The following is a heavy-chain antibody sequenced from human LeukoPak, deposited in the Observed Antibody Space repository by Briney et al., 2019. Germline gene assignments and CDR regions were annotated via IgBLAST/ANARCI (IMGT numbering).Heavy chain of an antibody. Sequence: GGSLRLSCVTSGFTFSRFGMTWVRQPPGRGLEWVASFDGNADGTYYADSVKGRCTISRDNSKNTLYLQMNSLRAEDTAIYYCAKPRIIGLGWAQFDYWGQGSLVTVSS. V-gene: IGHV3-23*01. D-gene: IGHD2-15*01. CDR1: GFTFSRFG. J-gene: IGHJ4*02. CDR3: AKPRIIGLGWAQFDY. CDR2: FDGNADGT.